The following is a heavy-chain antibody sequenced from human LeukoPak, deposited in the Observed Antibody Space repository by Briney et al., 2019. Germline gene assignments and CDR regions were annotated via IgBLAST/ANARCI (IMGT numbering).Heavy chain of an antibody. CDR1: GYSFTSFG. CDR2: SSAYNGNT. D-gene: IGHD5-18*01. Sequence: GASVTVSFKASGYSFTSFGISWVRQAPGQGLEWMGWSSAYNGNTNYVQKFQGRVTMTTDTSTSTAYMELRSLRSDDTAVFYCVRDLGVDTSMIFFDFWGQGTLVTVSS. V-gene: IGHV1-18*01. CDR3: VRDLGVDTSMIFFDF. J-gene: IGHJ4*02.